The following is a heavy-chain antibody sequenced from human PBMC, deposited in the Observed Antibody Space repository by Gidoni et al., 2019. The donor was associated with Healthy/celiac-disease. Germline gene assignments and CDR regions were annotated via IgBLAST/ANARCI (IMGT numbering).Heavy chain of an antibody. CDR3: ARASGVEMATILLGGDDFDY. Sequence: QVQLVQSGAEVKKPGASVKVSCKASGYTFTSYGISWVRQAPGQGLEWMGWISAYNGNTNYAQKLQGRVTMTTDTSTSTAYMELRSLRSDDTAVYYCARASGVEMATILLGGDDFDYWGQGTLVTVSS. D-gene: IGHD5-12*01. V-gene: IGHV1-18*01. CDR2: ISAYNGNT. J-gene: IGHJ4*02. CDR1: GYTFTSYG.